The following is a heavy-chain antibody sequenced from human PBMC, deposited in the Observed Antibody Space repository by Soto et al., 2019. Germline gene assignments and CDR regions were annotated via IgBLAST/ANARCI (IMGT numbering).Heavy chain of an antibody. Sequence: SQTLSLTCAISGDSVSSNSAAWNWIRQSPSRGLEWLGRTYYRSKWYNDYAVSVESRITINPDTSKNQFSLQLNSVTPEDTAVYYCARDRYRSGWWGLINGLEVWGQGTTVAASS. CDR2: TYYRSKWYN. CDR3: ARDRYRSGWWGLINGLEV. D-gene: IGHD6-19*01. CDR1: GDSVSSNSAA. J-gene: IGHJ6*01. V-gene: IGHV6-1*01.